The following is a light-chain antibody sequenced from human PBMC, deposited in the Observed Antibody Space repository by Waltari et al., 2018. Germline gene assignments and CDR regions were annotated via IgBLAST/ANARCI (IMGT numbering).Light chain of an antibody. CDR2: DVS. Sequence: QSALPHPAPVSGSPGPSVTIPCTGARRDIGCYDLLSWYQQHPGNAPKLIICDVSKRPSGVSDRFSGSKSGDTASLTISGLQFEDEADYYCCSYAGNYIWVFGGGTRLTVL. CDR3: CSYAGNYIWV. V-gene: IGLV2-23*02. J-gene: IGLJ3*02. CDR1: RRDIGCYDL.